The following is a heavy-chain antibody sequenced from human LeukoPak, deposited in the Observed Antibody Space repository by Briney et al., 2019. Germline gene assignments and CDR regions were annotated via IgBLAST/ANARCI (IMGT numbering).Heavy chain of an antibody. D-gene: IGHD6-19*01. J-gene: IGHJ4*02. CDR2: IYCSGST. Sequence: SETLSLTCTVSGGSISSSSYYWGWIRQPPGKGLEWIGSIYCSGSTYYNPSLKSRVTMSVDTSKNQLSLKLSSVTAADTAVYYCASYFPRQWLVGYFDYWGQGTLVTVSS. V-gene: IGHV4-39*07. CDR3: ASYFPRQWLVGYFDY. CDR1: GGSISSSSYY.